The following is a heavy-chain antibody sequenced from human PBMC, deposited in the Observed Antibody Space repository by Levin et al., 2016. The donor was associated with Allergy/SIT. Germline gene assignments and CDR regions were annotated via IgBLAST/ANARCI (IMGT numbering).Heavy chain of an antibody. Sequence: SETLSLTCTVSGGSIDSGGFSWSWIRQPPGKGLQWIGFIYHTGSTYYNPSLRGRVTISLDMSKNQFSLTLTSVTAADTAVYYCASHYGDYDAYYFDYWGQGTLVTVSS. D-gene: IGHD4-17*01. V-gene: IGHV4-30-2*01. J-gene: IGHJ4*02. CDR1: GGSIDSGGFS. CDR2: IYHTGST. CDR3: ASHYGDYDAYYFDY.